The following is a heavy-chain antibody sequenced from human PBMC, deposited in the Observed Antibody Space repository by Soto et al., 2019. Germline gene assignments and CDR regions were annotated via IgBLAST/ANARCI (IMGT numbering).Heavy chain of an antibody. CDR3: AKKAPRGGQLGYFDS. J-gene: IGHJ4*02. CDR2: ISGSGGST. V-gene: IGHV3-23*01. Sequence: EVHLLESGGGLVQPGGSLRLSCAASGFTFSSYAMNWVRQAPGKGLEWVSAISGSGGSTFYADSVKGRFTISRDNSKNTLYMQMNSLRAEDTAVYFCAKKAPRGGQLGYFDSWGQGTLVTVSS. CDR1: GFTFSSYA. D-gene: IGHD6-6*01.